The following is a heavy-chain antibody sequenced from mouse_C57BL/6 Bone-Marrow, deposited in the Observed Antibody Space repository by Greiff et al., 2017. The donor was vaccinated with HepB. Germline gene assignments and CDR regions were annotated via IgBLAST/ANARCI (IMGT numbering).Heavy chain of an antibody. CDR2: IRLKSDNYAT. CDR3: TGGYYGRFAY. CDR1: GFTFSNYW. D-gene: IGHD1-1*01. V-gene: IGHV6-3*01. J-gene: IGHJ3*01. Sequence: EVKLQESGGGLVQPGGSMKLSCVASGFTFSNYWMNWVRQSPEKGLEWVAQIRLKSDNYATHYAESVKGRFTISRDDSKSSVYLQMNNLRAEDTGIYYCTGGYYGRFAYWGQGTLVTVSA.